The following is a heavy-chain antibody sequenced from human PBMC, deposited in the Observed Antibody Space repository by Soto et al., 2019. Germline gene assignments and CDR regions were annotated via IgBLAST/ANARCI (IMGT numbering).Heavy chain of an antibody. CDR2: IYHSGST. Sequence: SETLSLTCAVPVGSISSSNWWSCVRQPPGKGLEWIGEIYHSGSTNYNPSLKSRVTISVDKSTNQFSLKLSSVTAADTAVYYCARTKANKWFDPWGQGTLVTVSS. CDR1: VGSISSSNW. D-gene: IGHD1-26*01. CDR3: ARTKANKWFDP. V-gene: IGHV4-4*02. J-gene: IGHJ5*02.